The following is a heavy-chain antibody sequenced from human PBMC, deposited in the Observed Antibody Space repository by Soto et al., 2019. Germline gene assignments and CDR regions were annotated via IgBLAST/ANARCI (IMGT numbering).Heavy chain of an antibody. V-gene: IGHV4-59*01. CDR1: GGPITPNY. Sequence: SETLSLTCTLSGGPITPNYWSWIRQSPGKGLEWIGYIYYAGTTSYNPSLKSRVTISVDTSKNQFSLKLSSVTAADTAVYYCARIPLNYCDSSGYYYFDYWGQGTLVTVSS. D-gene: IGHD3-22*01. CDR3: ARIPLNYCDSSGYYYFDY. J-gene: IGHJ4*02. CDR2: IYYAGTT.